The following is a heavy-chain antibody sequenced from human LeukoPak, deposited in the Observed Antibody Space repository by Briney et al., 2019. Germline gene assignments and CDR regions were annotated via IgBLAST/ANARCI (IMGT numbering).Heavy chain of an antibody. V-gene: IGHV3-21*04. CDR1: GFTFSSYS. CDR3: ATRPLYGGVDF. CDR2: ISSSSSYI. J-gene: IGHJ4*02. D-gene: IGHD4-23*01. Sequence: GGSLRLSCAASGFTFSSYSMNWVRQAPGKGLEWVSSISSSSSYIYYADSVKGRFTISRDNAKDTLYLQMNSLRAEDTAVYYCATRPLYGGVDFWGQGTLVTVSS.